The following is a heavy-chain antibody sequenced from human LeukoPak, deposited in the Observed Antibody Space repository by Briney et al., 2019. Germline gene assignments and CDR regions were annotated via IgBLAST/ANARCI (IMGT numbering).Heavy chain of an antibody. CDR2: IFYSGST. CDR3: ARGSRITD. V-gene: IGHV4-59*01. CDR1: GASLSSYY. Sequence: SETLSLTCTVSGASLSSYYWTWIRQPPGKRLEWIGYIFYSGSTKYSPSLKSRVTISMDTSKNQFSLKLSSVTAADTAVYYCARGSRITDWGQGTLVTVSS. D-gene: IGHD3-10*01. J-gene: IGHJ4*02.